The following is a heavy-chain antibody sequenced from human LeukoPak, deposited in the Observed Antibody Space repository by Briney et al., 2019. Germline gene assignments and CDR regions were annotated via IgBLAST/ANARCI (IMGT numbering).Heavy chain of an antibody. D-gene: IGHD3-10*01. J-gene: IGHJ4*02. V-gene: IGHV3-30*18. CDR3: AKEDLWFGELFAYYFDY. CDR2: ISYDGSNK. CDR1: GFTFSSYG. Sequence: GGSLRLSCAASGFTFSSYGMHWVRQAPGKGLEWVAVISYDGSNKCYADSVKGRFTISRDNSKNTLYLQMNSLRAEDTAVYYCAKEDLWFGELFAYYFDYWGQGTLVTVSS.